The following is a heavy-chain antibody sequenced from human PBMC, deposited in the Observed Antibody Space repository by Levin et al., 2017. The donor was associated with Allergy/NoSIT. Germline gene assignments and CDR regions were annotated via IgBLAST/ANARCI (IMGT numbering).Heavy chain of an antibody. CDR1: GFTFSSYA. J-gene: IGHJ4*02. CDR3: AIPIYYYDSSGPPHY. D-gene: IGHD3-22*01. CDR2: ISYDGSNK. V-gene: IGHV3-30*04. Sequence: GGSLRLSCEASGFTFSSYAMHWVRQAPGKGLEWVAVISYDGSNKYYADSVKGRFTISRDNSKNTLYLQMNSLRAEDTAVYYCAIPIYYYDSSGPPHYWGQGTLVTVSS.